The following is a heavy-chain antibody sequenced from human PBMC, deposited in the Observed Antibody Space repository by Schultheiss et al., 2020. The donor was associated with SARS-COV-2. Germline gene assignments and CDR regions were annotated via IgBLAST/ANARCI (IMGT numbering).Heavy chain of an antibody. D-gene: IGHD6-19*01. CDR2: INHSGNT. Sequence: SETLSLTCAVYGGSFSGYYWSWIRQPPGKGLEWIGEINHSGNTNYNPSLKSLVTISVDTSKNQFSLKLSSVTAADTAVYYCARSMDLGIAVAGYWGQGTLVTVSS. CDR3: ARSMDLGIAVAGY. CDR1: GGSFSGYY. V-gene: IGHV4-34*09. J-gene: IGHJ4*02.